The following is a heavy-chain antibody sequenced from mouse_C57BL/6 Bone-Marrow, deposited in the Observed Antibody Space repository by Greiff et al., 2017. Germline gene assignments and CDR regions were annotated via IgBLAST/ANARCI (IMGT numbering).Heavy chain of an antibody. CDR2: ISNGGGST. CDR3: ARCYYGSSNYLDY. CDR1: GFTFSDYY. J-gene: IGHJ2*01. Sequence: EVNLVESGGGLVQPGGSLKLSCAASGFTFSDYYMYWVRQTPEKRLEWVAYISNGGGSTYYPDTVKGRFTISRDNAKNTLYLQMSRLKSEDTAMYYCARCYYGSSNYLDYWGQGTTLTVSS. V-gene: IGHV5-12*01. D-gene: IGHD1-1*01.